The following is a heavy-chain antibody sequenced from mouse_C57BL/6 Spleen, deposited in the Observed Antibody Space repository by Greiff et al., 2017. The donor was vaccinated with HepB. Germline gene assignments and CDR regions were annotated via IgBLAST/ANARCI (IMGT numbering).Heavy chain of an antibody. CDR3: ARRAYYSNYDDY. Sequence: EVKLVESGGGLVKPGGSLKLSCAASGFTFSDYGMHWVRQAPEKGLEWVAYISSGSSTIYYADTVKGRFTISRDNAKNTLFLQMTSLRSEDTAMYYCARRAYYSNYDDYWGQGTTLTVSS. D-gene: IGHD2-5*01. V-gene: IGHV5-17*01. CDR2: ISSGSSTI. CDR1: GFTFSDYG. J-gene: IGHJ2*01.